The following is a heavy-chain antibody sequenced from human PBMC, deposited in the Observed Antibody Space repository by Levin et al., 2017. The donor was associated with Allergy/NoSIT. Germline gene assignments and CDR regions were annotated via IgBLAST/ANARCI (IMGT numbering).Heavy chain of an antibody. D-gene: IGHD5-12*01. Sequence: KVSCKGSGYTFTNNWIGWVRQMPGNGLEWMGIIYPHHSETRYSPSFQGQVTISVDKSINTAYLQWSSLQASDTTMYFCARLVSGSWADVFDIWGQGTMVIVSS. CDR3: ARLVSGSWADVFDI. J-gene: IGHJ3*02. V-gene: IGHV5-51*01. CDR2: IYPHHSET. CDR1: GYTFTNNW.